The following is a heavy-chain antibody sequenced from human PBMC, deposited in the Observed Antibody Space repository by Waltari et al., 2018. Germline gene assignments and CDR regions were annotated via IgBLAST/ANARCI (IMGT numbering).Heavy chain of an antibody. D-gene: IGHD4-17*01. V-gene: IGHV3-23*01. CDR1: GFTFSKYA. Sequence: EVQLLEFGGGLVQPGESLTLSCSASGFTFSKYAMSWVRQAPGKVLEWVSGMGVTTGSTYYEDSVKGRFTISRDNSKNTLYLQMNSLRAEDTAVYYCAKDRYMTTVTNFDYWGQGTLVTVSS. CDR3: AKDRYMTTVTNFDY. J-gene: IGHJ4*02. CDR2: MGVTTGST.